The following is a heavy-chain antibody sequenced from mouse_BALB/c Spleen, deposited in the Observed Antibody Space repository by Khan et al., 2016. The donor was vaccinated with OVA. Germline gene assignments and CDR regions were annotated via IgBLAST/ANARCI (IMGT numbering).Heavy chain of an antibody. CDR2: ISSDSNTI. J-gene: IGHJ2*01. CDR3: ARTGYYYVDY. D-gene: IGHD2-3*01. CDR1: GFTFSGFG. V-gene: IGHV5-17*02. Sequence: EVQLVESGGGLVQPGGSRKLSCAASGFTFSGFGMHWVRQAPEKGLEWVAFISSDSNTIYYAATVKGRFTISRENPKHNLFLQMTSLRSEDTAMYFCARTGYYYVDYWGQGTTLTVSS.